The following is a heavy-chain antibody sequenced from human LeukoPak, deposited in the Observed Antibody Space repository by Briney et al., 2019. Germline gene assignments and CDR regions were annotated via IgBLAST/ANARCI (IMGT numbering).Heavy chain of an antibody. V-gene: IGHV3-23*01. D-gene: IGHD5-12*01. J-gene: IGHJ4*02. CDR1: GFTFSSYA. Sequence: GGSLRLSCAASGFTFSSYALSWVRQAPGKGLEWVSTISGNGEKTHYADSVKGRFIVSRDNFKNTLYLQMNSLRADDTAVYYCASLLGPRNRDIVATDYWGQGTLVTVSS. CDR2: ISGNGEKT. CDR3: ASLLGPRNRDIVATDY.